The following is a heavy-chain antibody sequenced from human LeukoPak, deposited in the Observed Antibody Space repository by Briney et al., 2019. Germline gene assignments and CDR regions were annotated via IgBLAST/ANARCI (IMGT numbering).Heavy chain of an antibody. CDR2: IYHSGST. Sequence: SETLSLTCAVSGGSISSSNWWSWVRQPPGKGLEWIGEIYHSGSTNYNPSLKSRVTISVDKSKNQFTLKLSSVTAADTVVYYCARAVGSGSFQTYYYYMDVWGKGTTDTISS. V-gene: IGHV4-4*02. J-gene: IGHJ6*03. CDR1: GGSISSSNW. CDR3: ARAVGSGSFQTYYYYMDV. D-gene: IGHD3-10*01.